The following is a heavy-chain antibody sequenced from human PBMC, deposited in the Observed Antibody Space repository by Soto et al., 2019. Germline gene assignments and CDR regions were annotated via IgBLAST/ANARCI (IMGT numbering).Heavy chain of an antibody. V-gene: IGHV4-31*03. CDR3: AKDPSPQPIPAVTPGWFDP. J-gene: IGHJ5*02. Sequence: SETLSLTCTVSGDSISCGDCYWAWIRQRPGQGLEWMGYIYFTGKANYNPSLENRLTMSVDMSRRQLYLRLTSVTAADTAVYFCAKDPSPQPIPAVTPGWFDPWGQGIAVTVSS. CDR1: GDSISCGDCY. CDR2: IYFTGKA. D-gene: IGHD4-4*01.